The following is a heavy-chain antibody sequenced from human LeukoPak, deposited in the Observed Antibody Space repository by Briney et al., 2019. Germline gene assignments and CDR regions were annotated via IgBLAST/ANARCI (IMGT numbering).Heavy chain of an antibody. CDR2: ISSNGVNT. CDR3: VRDNSSYYDH. J-gene: IGHJ5*02. V-gene: IGHV3-64*01. Sequence: GGSLRLACAASGFAFSSYPMHWVRQAPGKGLEYVSAISSNGVNTYYGTSVKGRFTISRDNSKNTLYLQMGRLREDDTAMYYCVRDNSSYYDHWGQGTLATVSS. CDR1: GFAFSSYP. D-gene: IGHD3-10*01.